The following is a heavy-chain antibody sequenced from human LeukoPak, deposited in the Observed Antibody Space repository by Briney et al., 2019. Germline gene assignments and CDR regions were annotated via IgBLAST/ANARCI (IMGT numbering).Heavy chain of an antibody. CDR3: ARGSTYYDSSGQVPFDY. V-gene: IGHV3-7*01. J-gene: IGHJ4*02. CDR2: IKQDGSEK. Sequence: GGSLRLSCAASGFTLSSYWMNWVRQAPGKGLEWVANIKQDGSEKYYVDSVKGRFTISRDNAKNSLYLQMNSLRAEDTAVYYCARGSTYYDSSGQVPFDYWGQGTLVTVSS. CDR1: GFTLSSYW. D-gene: IGHD3-22*01.